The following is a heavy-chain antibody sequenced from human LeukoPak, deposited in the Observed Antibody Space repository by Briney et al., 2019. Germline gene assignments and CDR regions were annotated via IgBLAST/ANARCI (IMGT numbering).Heavy chain of an antibody. CDR3: ARGGGQFTVTTDPYYYYYMDV. D-gene: IGHD4-11*01. V-gene: IGHV4-59*01. Sequence: SSETLSLTCTVSGGSISSYYWSWIRQPPGKGLEWIGYIYYSGSTNYNPSLKSRVTISVDTSKNQFSLKLSSVTAADTAVYYCARGGGQFTVTTDPYYYYYMDVWGKGTMVTVSS. J-gene: IGHJ6*03. CDR1: GGSISSYY. CDR2: IYYSGST.